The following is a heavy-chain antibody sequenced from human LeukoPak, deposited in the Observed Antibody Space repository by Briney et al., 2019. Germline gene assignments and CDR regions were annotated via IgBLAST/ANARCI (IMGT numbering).Heavy chain of an antibody. CDR3: AKDTLRGVIMTLFDY. CDR2: ISGSGGST. D-gene: IGHD3-10*01. CDR1: GFTFSSHA. V-gene: IGHV3-23*01. Sequence: GGSLRLSCAASGFTFSSHAMSWVRQAPGKGLEWVSAISGSGGSTYYADSVKGLFTISRDNSKNTLYLQMNSLRAEDTAVYYCAKDTLRGVIMTLFDYWGQGALVTVSS. J-gene: IGHJ4*02.